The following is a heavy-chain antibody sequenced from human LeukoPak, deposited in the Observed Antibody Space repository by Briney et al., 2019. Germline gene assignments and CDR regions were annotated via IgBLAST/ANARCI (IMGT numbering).Heavy chain of an antibody. CDR3: AREVVVVAATSNYWFDP. J-gene: IGHJ5*02. CDR2: IYYSGSN. CDR1: GGSISSSSYY. V-gene: IGHV4-39*07. Sequence: SETLSLTCTVSGGSISSSSYYGGWIRQPPGKGLEWIGSIYYSGSNYYNPSLKSRGTISVDTSKNQFSLKLSSVTAADTAVYYCAREVVVVAATSNYWFDPWGQGTLVTVSS. D-gene: IGHD2-15*01.